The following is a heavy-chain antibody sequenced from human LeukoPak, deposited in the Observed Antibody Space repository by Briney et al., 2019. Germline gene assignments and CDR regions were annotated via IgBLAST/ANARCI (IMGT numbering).Heavy chain of an antibody. V-gene: IGHV4-30-4*08. CDR2: IYYSGST. J-gene: IGHJ4*02. CDR1: GGSISSGSYY. D-gene: IGHD3-9*01. CDR3: ARVHRTYDILTGYFYYFDY. Sequence: SETLSLTCTVSGGSISSGSYYWSWIRQPPGKGLEWIGYIYYSGSTYYNPSLKSRVTISVDTSKNQFSLKLSSVTAADTAVYYCARVHRTYDILTGYFYYFDYWGQGTLVTVSS.